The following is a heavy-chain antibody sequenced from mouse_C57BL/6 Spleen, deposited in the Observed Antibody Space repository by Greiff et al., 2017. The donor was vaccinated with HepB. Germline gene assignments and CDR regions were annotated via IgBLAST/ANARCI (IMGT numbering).Heavy chain of an antibody. V-gene: IGHV1-82*01. D-gene: IGHD2-3*01. Sequence: QVQLQQSGPELVKPGASVKISCKASGYAFSSSWMNWVKQRPGKGLEWIGRIYPGDGDTNYNGKFKGKATLTADKSSSTAYMQLSSLTSEDSAVYFCARVEDDGYYVAYWGQGTLVTVSA. J-gene: IGHJ3*01. CDR1: GYAFSSSW. CDR3: ARVEDDGYYVAY. CDR2: IYPGDGDT.